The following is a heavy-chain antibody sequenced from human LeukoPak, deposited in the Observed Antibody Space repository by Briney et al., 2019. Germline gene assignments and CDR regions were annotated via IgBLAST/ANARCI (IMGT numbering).Heavy chain of an antibody. D-gene: IGHD5-24*01. CDR2: ISGYGRST. Sequence: PGGSLRLSCAASGFTFSTYAMSWVRQAPGKGLEWVSTISGYGRSTYYADSVKGRFTISRDNSKNTLYLQMNSLRAEDTAVYYCAKERESGWVQLGNWGQGTLVTVSS. J-gene: IGHJ4*02. CDR3: AKERESGWVQLGN. CDR1: GFTFSTYA. V-gene: IGHV3-23*01.